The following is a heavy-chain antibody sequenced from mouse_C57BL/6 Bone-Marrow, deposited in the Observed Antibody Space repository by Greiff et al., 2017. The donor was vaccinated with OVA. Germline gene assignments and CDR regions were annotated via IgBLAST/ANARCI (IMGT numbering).Heavy chain of an antibody. CDR3: AREANAVVNYFDY. CDR1: GFTFTDYY. V-gene: IGHV5-16*01. D-gene: IGHD1-1*01. Sequence: EVKVVESEGGLVQPGSSMKLSCTASGFTFTDYYMAWVRQVPEKGLEWVANINPDGSSTNYLDSLKSRFTLTIDNAKNILYLQMSSLTAEDAATYYGAREANAVVNYFDYWGQGTTLTVSS. J-gene: IGHJ2*01. CDR2: INPDGSST.